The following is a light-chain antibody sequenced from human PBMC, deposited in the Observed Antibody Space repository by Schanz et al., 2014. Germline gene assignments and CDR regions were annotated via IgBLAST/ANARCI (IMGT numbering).Light chain of an antibody. J-gene: IGKJ1*01. V-gene: IGKV3-20*01. CDR3: QQYGYSPRT. CDR2: GAS. Sequence: EIVMTQSPVTLSVSPGEGATLSCRASQSVSSNLAWYQQKPGQAPRLLIYGASSRATGIPDRFSGSGSGTDFTLTISRLEPEDFGVYYCQQYGYSPRTFGQGTRVEIK. CDR1: QSVSSN.